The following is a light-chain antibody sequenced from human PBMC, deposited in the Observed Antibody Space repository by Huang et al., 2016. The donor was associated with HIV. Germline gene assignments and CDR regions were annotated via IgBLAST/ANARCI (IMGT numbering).Light chain of an antibody. CDR1: QDVSNY. CDR3: QQYDNRLT. J-gene: IGKJ3*01. CDR2: DAS. V-gene: IGKV1-33*01. Sequence: DLQMTQSPSSLSASVGDRVTLTCQASQDVSNYLNWYQQKPGKAPKLLIYDASKLETGVPSRFSGSGAGTDVTFTISSLQPEDIATYYCQQYDNRLTFGPGTKVDIK.